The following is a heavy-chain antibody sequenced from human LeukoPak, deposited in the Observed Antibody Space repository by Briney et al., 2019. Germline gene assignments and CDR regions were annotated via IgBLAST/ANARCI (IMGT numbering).Heavy chain of an antibody. V-gene: IGHV1-2*02. Sequence: GASVKVSCKFSGYTLTELSMNWVRQAPGQGIEWMGWINPKSGGTTYAQKVQGRVTMTRDTSSSTAYMELSRLRFDDTVVYYCARGPCITIFGVVMANDAFDIWGQGTMVTVSS. CDR2: INPKSGGT. CDR3: ARGPCITIFGVVMANDAFDI. CDR1: GYTLTELS. J-gene: IGHJ3*02. D-gene: IGHD3-3*01.